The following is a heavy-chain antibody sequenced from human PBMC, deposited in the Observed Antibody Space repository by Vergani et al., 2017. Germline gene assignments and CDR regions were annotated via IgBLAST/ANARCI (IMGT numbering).Heavy chain of an antibody. J-gene: IGHJ5*02. CDR2: ISYDGSNK. V-gene: IGHV3-30*18. CDR3: AKDQAGSYRRVIYNWFDT. CDR1: GFTFSSYG. D-gene: IGHD1-26*01. Sequence: QVQLVESGGGVVQPGRSLRLSCAASGFTFSSYGMHWVRQAPGKGLEWVAVISYDGSNKYYADSVKGRFTISRDNSKNTLYLQMNSLRAEDTAVYYCAKDQAGSYRRVIYNWFDTWGQGTLVTVSS.